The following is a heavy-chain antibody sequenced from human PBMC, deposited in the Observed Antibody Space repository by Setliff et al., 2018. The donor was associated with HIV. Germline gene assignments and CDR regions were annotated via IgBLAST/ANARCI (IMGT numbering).Heavy chain of an antibody. D-gene: IGHD6-19*01. J-gene: IGHJ5*02. CDR1: GYTFTSYY. CDR3: ARDCESGWYPNWFDP. CDR2: INPSGGST. Sequence: GASVKVSCKASGYTFTSYYMHWVRQAPGQGLEWMGIINPSGGSTSYAQKFQGRVTMTRDTSTSTVYMELSSLRSEDTAVYYCARDCESGWYPNWFDPWGQGTLVTVSS. V-gene: IGHV1-46*01.